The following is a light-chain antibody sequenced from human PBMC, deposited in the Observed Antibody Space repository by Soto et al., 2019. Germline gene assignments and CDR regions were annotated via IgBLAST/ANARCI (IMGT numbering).Light chain of an antibody. J-gene: IGKJ5*01. Sequence: SQSVSIHLAWYQQKPGQAPRLLIYDTSTRATGIPARFSGSGSGTEFTLTISSLQSEDFAVYYCQQYSNWPPITFGQGTRLAI. CDR3: QQYSNWPPIT. CDR2: DTS. CDR1: QSVSIH. V-gene: IGKV3-15*01.